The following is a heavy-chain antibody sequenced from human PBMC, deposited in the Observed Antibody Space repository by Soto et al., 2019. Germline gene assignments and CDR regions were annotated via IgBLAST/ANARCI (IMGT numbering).Heavy chain of an antibody. D-gene: IGHD5-12*01. CDR3: ARATDYYYYDMDV. J-gene: IGHJ6*02. CDR1: GFTFSSYA. Sequence: GGSLRLSCAASGFTFSSYAMSWVRQAPGKGLEWVSGISDSGGTTYYADSVKGRLTISRDKSKNTLYLQMNSLRGEDTAVYYCARATDYYYYDMDVWGQGTTVTVSS. CDR2: ISDSGGTT. V-gene: IGHV3-23*01.